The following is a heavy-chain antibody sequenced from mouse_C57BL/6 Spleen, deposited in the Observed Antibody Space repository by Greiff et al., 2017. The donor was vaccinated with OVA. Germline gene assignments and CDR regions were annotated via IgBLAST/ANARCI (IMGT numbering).Heavy chain of an antibody. Sequence: DVKLQESGPGLVKPSQTVFLTCTVTGISITTGNYRWSWIRQFPGNKLEWIGYIYYSGTITYNPSLTSRTTITRDTPKNQFFLEMNSLTAEDTATYYCAREGDEGYFDYWGQGTTLTVSS. V-gene: IGHV3-5*01. CDR2: IYYSGTI. J-gene: IGHJ2*01. D-gene: IGHD3-3*01. CDR3: AREGDEGYFDY. CDR1: GISITTGNYR.